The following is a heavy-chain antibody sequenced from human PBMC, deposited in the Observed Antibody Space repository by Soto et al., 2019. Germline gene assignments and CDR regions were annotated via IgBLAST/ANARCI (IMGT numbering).Heavy chain of an antibody. CDR1: GFTFRSYA. D-gene: IGHD3-16*01. CDR2: ISGSAGST. CDR3: TKDLWPYLPAGGEFAS. J-gene: IGHJ4*02. Sequence: EVQLLESGGGLVQPGGSLRLSCAASGFTFRSYAMSWVRHAPGKGLEWVSAISGSAGSTYYADSVKGRFTISRDNSKNTLYLQMNRLRAEDTAVFYCTKDLWPYLPAGGEFASWGQGTLVTVSS. V-gene: IGHV3-23*01.